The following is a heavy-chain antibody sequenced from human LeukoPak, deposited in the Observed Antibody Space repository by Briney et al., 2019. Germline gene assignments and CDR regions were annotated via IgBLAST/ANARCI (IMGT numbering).Heavy chain of an antibody. CDR3: ARHVSSDIVATGHFDY. Sequence: PSETLSLTCAVSGYSISSGYYWGWIRQPPGKGLEWIGSIYHSGSTYYNPSLKSRVTISVDTSKNQFSLKLGSVTAADTAVYYCARHVSSDIVATGHFDYWGQGTLVTVSS. V-gene: IGHV4-38-2*01. CDR1: GYSISSGYY. CDR2: IYHSGST. D-gene: IGHD5-12*01. J-gene: IGHJ4*02.